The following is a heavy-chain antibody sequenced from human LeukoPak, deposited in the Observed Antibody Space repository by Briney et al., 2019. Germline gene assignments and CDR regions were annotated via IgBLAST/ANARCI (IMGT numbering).Heavy chain of an antibody. CDR1: GFIVSSNY. J-gene: IGHJ4*02. CDR2: IYSSGST. D-gene: IGHD1-1*01. Sequence: GSLRLSCAASGFIVSSNYMSWIRQAPGKGLEWLGYIYSSGSTNYNPSLNSRVTISLDMSKNQFSLNLRSVTAADTAVYYCARASAYNWNDYWGQGTLVTVSS. V-gene: IGHV4-59*02. CDR3: ARASAYNWNDY.